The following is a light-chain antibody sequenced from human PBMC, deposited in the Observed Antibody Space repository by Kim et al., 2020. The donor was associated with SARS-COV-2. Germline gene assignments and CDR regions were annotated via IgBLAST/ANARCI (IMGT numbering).Light chain of an antibody. Sequence: DIQMTQSPSSLSASVGDRVTITCRASQSISNYLAWYQQKPGKDPKLLIYAASTVQSGVPARFSGSGSGTDFTLTISSLQPEDVATYYCQKYNRVPLTFGGGTKVDIK. CDR1: QSISNY. CDR3: QKYNRVPLT. V-gene: IGKV1-27*01. CDR2: AAS. J-gene: IGKJ4*01.